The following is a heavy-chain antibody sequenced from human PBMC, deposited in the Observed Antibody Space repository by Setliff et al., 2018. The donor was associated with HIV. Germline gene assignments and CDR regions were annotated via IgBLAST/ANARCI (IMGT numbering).Heavy chain of an antibody. J-gene: IGHJ4*02. Sequence: ASVKVSCKASGYTFTSDYMHWVRQAPGQGLEWMGIINTSSGSTSNKQKFQGRVTMTRDTSTNTVYMELSSLRFEDTAVYYCARDMNRRSYSDTSPHDYWGQGTLVTVSS. D-gene: IGHD3-22*01. V-gene: IGHV1-46*01. CDR3: ARDMNRRSYSDTSPHDY. CDR1: GYTFTSDY. CDR2: INTSSGST.